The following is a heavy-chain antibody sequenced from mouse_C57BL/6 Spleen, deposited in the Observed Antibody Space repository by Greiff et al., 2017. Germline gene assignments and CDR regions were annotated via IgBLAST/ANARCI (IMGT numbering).Heavy chain of an antibody. CDR1: GYTFTSYT. J-gene: IGHJ2*01. CDR3: AREVVSIYLDYFDY. CDR2: INPTSGYP. V-gene: IGHV1-4*01. D-gene: IGHD1-1*01. Sequence: QVQLQQSGAELARPGASVKMSCKASGYTFTSYTMHWVKQRPGQGLEWIGYINPTSGYPKYNQKFKDKATLTAATSSSTAYLQLSSLTSEDSAVDYCAREVVSIYLDYFDYGGQGTTLTVAS.